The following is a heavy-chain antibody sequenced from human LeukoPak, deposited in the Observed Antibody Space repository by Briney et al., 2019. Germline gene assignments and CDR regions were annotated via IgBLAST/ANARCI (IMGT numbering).Heavy chain of an antibody. J-gene: IGHJ3*02. V-gene: IGHV4-61*02. CDR2: IYTSGST. D-gene: IGHD2-21*02. Sequence: SQTLSPTCTVSGSSISSGSYYWSWIRHPAGKGLERIGRIYTSGSTNYNPSLKSRVSISVDTSKNQFSLKLSSVTAADTAVYYCARVSDCGGDCFAFDIWGQGTMVTVSS. CDR3: ARVSDCGGDCFAFDI. CDR1: GSSISSGSYY.